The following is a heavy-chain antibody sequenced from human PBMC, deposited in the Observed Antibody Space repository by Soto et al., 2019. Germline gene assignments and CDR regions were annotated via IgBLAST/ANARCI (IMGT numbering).Heavy chain of an antibody. CDR2: IYHSGST. V-gene: IGHV4-4*02. D-gene: IGHD3-16*02. Sequence: SETLSLTCAVSGGSISSSNWWSWVRQPPGKGLEWIGEIYHSGSTNYNPSLKSRVTISVDKSKNQFSLKLSSVTAADTAVYYCARAALDYDYVWGSYRFHFDYRGQGTLVTVSS. CDR1: GGSISSSNW. J-gene: IGHJ4*02. CDR3: ARAALDYDYVWGSYRFHFDY.